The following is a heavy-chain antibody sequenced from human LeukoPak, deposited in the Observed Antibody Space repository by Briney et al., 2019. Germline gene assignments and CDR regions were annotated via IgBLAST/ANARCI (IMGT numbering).Heavy chain of an antibody. CDR3: AREYSSSAKGDYYYMDV. J-gene: IGHJ6*03. CDR1: GGTFSSYA. V-gene: IGHV1-69*05. CDR2: IIPIFGTA. Sequence: SVKVSCKASGGTFSSYAISWVRQAPGQGLEWMGRIIPIFGTANYAPKFQGRVTITTDESTSTAYMELSSLRSEDTAVYYCAREYSSSAKGDYYYMDVWGKGTTVTVSS. D-gene: IGHD6-6*01.